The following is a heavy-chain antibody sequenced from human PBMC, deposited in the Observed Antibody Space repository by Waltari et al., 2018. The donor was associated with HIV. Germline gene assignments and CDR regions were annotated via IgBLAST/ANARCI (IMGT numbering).Heavy chain of an antibody. V-gene: IGHV1-18*01. D-gene: IGHD3-22*01. J-gene: IGHJ4*02. Sequence: QVHLVQSGAELRKPGASVTVSCKASGYNFTYYGITWVRQAPGQGLEWMGWISGYNGDTKYAQKVRGRVTMTTDTSTSTAYLEMGSLRFDDTAVYYCARDHYYGSSGYYSDYWGQGTLVTVSS. CDR3: ARDHYYGSSGYYSDY. CDR1: GYNFTYYG. CDR2: ISGYNGDT.